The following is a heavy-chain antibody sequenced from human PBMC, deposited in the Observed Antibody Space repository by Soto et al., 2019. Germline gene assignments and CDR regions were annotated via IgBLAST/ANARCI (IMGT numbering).Heavy chain of an antibody. D-gene: IGHD3-16*01. V-gene: IGHV3-9*01. CDR1: GFTFDDNA. CDR2: TNWKSDI. Sequence: TGGSLRLSCAVSGFTFDDNAMHWVRQAPEKGLEWVSGTNWKSDIGYADSVKGRFTISRDNAENSLYLQMNSLRAEDTALYYCAISQDRGGRTTFIYWGQGTTVTVSS. CDR3: AISQDRGGRTTFIY. J-gene: IGHJ6*02.